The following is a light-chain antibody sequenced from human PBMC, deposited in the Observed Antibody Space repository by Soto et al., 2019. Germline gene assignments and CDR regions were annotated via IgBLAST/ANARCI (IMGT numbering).Light chain of an antibody. J-gene: IGKJ2*01. CDR2: GAS. V-gene: IGKV3-15*01. CDR3: QQYHAWPLFT. Sequence: EILMTQPPGTLSVSPGERVTLSCRASESIRSNLAWYHQKPGQPPRLLLYGASIRATNVPARFSGSGSGTEFTLTISSLQSEDFGIYFCQQYHAWPLFTFGQGTELKIK. CDR1: ESIRSN.